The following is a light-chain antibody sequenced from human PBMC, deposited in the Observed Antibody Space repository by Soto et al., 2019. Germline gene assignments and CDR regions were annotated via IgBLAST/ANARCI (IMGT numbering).Light chain of an antibody. J-gene: IGKJ4*01. CDR2: SAS. CDR3: QQYGTSLI. Sequence: EIVLTQSPGTLSLSPGERATLSCRASQSVSSSYLAWYQQKPGQAPRLLIYSASSRATGIPDRFSGSGSGTDFTLTISRLETEDFAVYYCQQYGTSLIFGGGTKVEIQ. V-gene: IGKV3-20*01. CDR1: QSVSSSY.